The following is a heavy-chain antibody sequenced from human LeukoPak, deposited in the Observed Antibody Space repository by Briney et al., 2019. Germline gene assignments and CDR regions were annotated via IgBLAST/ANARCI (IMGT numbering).Heavy chain of an antibody. D-gene: IGHD6-13*01. CDR1: GFTFSSYA. V-gene: IGHV3-30*04. CDR2: ISYDGSNK. CDR3: ARDSLPGIAAAGTFDY. Sequence: GGFLRLSCAASGFTFSSYAMHWVRQAPGKGLEWVAVISYDGSNKYYADSVKGRFTISRDNSKNTLYLQMNSLRAEDTAVYYCARDSLPGIAAAGTFDYWGQGTLVTVSS. J-gene: IGHJ4*02.